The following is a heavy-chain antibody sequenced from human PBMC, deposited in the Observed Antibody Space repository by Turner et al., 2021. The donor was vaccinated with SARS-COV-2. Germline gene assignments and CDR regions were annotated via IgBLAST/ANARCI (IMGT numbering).Heavy chain of an antibody. CDR1: GDSISSYY. CDR2: IKYTGRT. Sequence: QVPDCVPGGVKTWETLSLTCTVAGDSISSYYWSWIRQPPGKGLEWIGYIKYTGRTNFDHSLKIRVILLVDTSKNHFAMEVSSVNDANTAVYYCARELDYWGQGTLVTVSS. CDR3: ARELDY. J-gene: IGHJ4*02. V-gene: IGHV4-59*01.